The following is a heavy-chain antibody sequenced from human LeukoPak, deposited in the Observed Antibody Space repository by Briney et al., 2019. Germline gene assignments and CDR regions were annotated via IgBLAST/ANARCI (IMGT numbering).Heavy chain of an antibody. V-gene: IGHV4-39*07. CDR2: IYYSGST. CDR3: ARDSVGATRYFDD. D-gene: IGHD1-26*01. CDR1: GGSISSSSYY. J-gene: IGHJ4*02. Sequence: PSETLSLTCTVSGGSISSSSYYWGWIRQPPGKGLEWIGSIYYSGSTYYNPSLKSRVTISVDTSKNQFSLKLSSVTAADTAVYYCARDSVGATRYFDDWGQGTLVTVSS.